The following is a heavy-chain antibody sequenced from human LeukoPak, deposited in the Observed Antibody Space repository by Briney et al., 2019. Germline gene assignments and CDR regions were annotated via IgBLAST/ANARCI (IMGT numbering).Heavy chain of an antibody. Sequence: GVSLRLSCAASGFTFSSYGMHWVRQAPGKGLEWVAVISYDGSNKYYADSVKGRLTISRDNSKNTLYLQMNSLRGEDTAVYYCAKDPGKFWSGHDYWGQGALATVSS. D-gene: IGHD3-3*01. CDR2: ISYDGSNK. J-gene: IGHJ4*02. CDR1: GFTFSSYG. CDR3: AKDPGKFWSGHDY. V-gene: IGHV3-30*18.